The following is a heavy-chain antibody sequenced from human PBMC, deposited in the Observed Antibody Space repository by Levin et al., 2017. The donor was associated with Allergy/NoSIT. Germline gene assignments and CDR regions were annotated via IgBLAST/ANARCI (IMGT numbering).Heavy chain of an antibody. D-gene: IGHD3-3*01. CDR2: IKSKTDGGTT. CDR1: GFTFSNAW. Sequence: GGSLRLSCAASGFTFSNAWMSWVRQAPGKGLEWVGRIKSKTDGGTTDYAAPVKCTFTISRDDSKNTLYLQMNSLKTEDSAVYYCTTDVLVRFREWLPYACDIWGQGTMVTVSS. CDR3: TTDVLVRFREWLPYACDI. J-gene: IGHJ3*02. V-gene: IGHV3-15*01.